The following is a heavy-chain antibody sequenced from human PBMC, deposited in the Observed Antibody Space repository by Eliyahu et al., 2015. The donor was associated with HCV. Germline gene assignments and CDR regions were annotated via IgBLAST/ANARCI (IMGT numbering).Heavy chain of an antibody. CDR1: GFTFSSYE. V-gene: IGHV3-48*03. CDR2: ISSSGSTI. CDR3: ARDRGTMVQGSWFDP. D-gene: IGHD3-10*01. Sequence: EVQLVESGGGLVQPGGSLRLSCXASGFTFSSYEMNWVRQAPGKGLGWVSYISSSGSTIYYADSVKGRFTISRDNAKNSLYLQMNSLRAEDTAVYYCARDRGTMVQGSWFDPWGQGTLVTVSS. J-gene: IGHJ5*02.